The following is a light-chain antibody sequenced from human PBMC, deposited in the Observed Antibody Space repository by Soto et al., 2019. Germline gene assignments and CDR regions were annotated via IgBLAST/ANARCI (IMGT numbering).Light chain of an antibody. J-gene: IGLJ1*01. CDR1: SSYIGPYDH. CDR2: AVS. Sequence: SVLPQPRSVSVSPGQSVTISCTRTSSYIGPYDHVAWYQQHPGKAPKLIIFAVSKRPSGVPDRFSGSKSGNTASLTISGLQAEDEADYYCSSYAGNYIYVFATGTKVTVL. V-gene: IGLV2-11*01. CDR3: SSYAGNYIYV.